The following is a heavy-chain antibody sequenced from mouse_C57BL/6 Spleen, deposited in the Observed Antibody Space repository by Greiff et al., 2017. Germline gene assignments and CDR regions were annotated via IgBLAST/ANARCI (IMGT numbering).Heavy chain of an antibody. CDR2: IYPRSGNT. J-gene: IGHJ1*03. CDR1: GYTFTSYG. V-gene: IGHV1-81*01. D-gene: IGHD1-1*01. Sequence: QVQLKQSGAELARPGASVKLSCKASGYTFTSYGISWVKQRTGQGLEWIGEIYPRSGNTYYNEKFKGKATLTADKSSSTAYMELRSLTSEDSAVYFCASPHYYGSSHWYFDVWGTGTTVTVSS. CDR3: ASPHYYGSSHWYFDV.